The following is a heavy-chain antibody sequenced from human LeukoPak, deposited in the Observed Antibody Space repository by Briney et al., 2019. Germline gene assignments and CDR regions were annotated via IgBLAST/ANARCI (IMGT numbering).Heavy chain of an antibody. J-gene: IGHJ3*02. CDR3: AREKGMEDFFDI. V-gene: IGHV1-18*04. Sequence: ASVKVSCKASGYTLNDYAIAWVRQAPGQGLEWMEWINTYNFRTNTAQNFLGRVTMTTDTFSSTAFMELTSLASDDTAVYYCAREKGMEDFFDIWGQGTKVIVSS. CDR1: GYTLNDYA. CDR2: INTYNFRT. D-gene: IGHD1-1*01.